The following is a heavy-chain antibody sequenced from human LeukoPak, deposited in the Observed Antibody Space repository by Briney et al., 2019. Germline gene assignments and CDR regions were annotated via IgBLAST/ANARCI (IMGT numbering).Heavy chain of an antibody. Sequence: SETLSLTCAVYGVSFSGYYWSWIRQPPGKGLEWIGEINHSGSTNYNPSLKSRVTISVDTSKNQFSLKLSSVTAADTAVYYCASSDYDILTGYYNYWGQGTLVTVSS. CDR2: INHSGST. V-gene: IGHV4-34*01. D-gene: IGHD3-9*01. CDR1: GVSFSGYY. J-gene: IGHJ4*02. CDR3: ASSDYDILTGYYNY.